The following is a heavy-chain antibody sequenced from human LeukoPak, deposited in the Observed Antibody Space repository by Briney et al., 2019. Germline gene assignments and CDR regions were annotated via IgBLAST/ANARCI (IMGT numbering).Heavy chain of an antibody. CDR2: INPNSGGT. CDR3: ARDRYRSQVPTFGPTFGELNY. J-gene: IGHJ4*02. CDR1: GGTVSSYA. V-gene: IGHV1-2*04. Sequence: GASVKVSCKASGGTVSSYAISWVRQAPGQGLEWMGWINPNSGGTNYAQKFQGWVTITRDTSISTAYMELSRLRSDDTAVYYCARDRYRSQVPTFGPTFGELNYWGQGTLVTVSS. D-gene: IGHD3-10*01.